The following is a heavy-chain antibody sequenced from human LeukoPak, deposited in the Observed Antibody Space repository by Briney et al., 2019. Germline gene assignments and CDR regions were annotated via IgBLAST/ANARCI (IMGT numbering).Heavy chain of an antibody. V-gene: IGHV4-34*01. CDR3: ARVDSGTYHMPFDY. CDR2: IYYSGST. CDR1: GGSFSGYY. D-gene: IGHD1-26*01. Sequence: SETLSLTCAVYGGSFSGYYWSWIRQPPGKGLEWIGYIYYSGSTYYNPSLKSRLTISGDTSKNQFSLRLSSVTAADTAVYFCARVDSGTYHMPFDYWGQGSLVTVSS. J-gene: IGHJ4*02.